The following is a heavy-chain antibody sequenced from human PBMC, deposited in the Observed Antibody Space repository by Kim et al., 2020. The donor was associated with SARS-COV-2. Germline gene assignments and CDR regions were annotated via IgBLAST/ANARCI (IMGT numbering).Heavy chain of an antibody. D-gene: IGHD3-10*01. CDR2: INHSGST. CDR3: ARANGSGSYYNFDY. Sequence: SETLSLTCAVYGGSFSGYYWSWIRQPPGKGLEWIGEINHSGSTNYNPSLKSRVTISVDTSKNQFSLKLSSVTAADTAVYYCARANGSGSYYNFDYWGQGTLVTVSS. J-gene: IGHJ4*02. CDR1: GGSFSGYY. V-gene: IGHV4-34*01.